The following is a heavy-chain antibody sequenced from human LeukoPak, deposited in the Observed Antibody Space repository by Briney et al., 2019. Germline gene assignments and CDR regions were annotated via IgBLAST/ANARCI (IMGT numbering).Heavy chain of an antibody. CDR2: ISSSSYI. CDR3: ARTHPIGHAFDI. CDR1: GFTFSSYS. J-gene: IGHJ3*02. V-gene: IGHV3-21*01. D-gene: IGHD3-16*01. Sequence: PGGSLRLSCAASGFTFSSYSMNWVRQAPGKGLEWVSSISSSSYIYYADSVKGRFTISRDNAKNSLYLQMNSLRAEDTAVYYCARTHPIGHAFDIWGQGTMVTVSS.